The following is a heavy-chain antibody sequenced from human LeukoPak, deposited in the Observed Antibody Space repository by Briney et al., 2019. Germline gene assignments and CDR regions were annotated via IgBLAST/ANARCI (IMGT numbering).Heavy chain of an antibody. D-gene: IGHD5-24*01. Sequence: GGSLRLSCAASGFTFSSYGMHWVRQAPGKGLEWVSGISGSGGSTSYADSVKGRFTISRDNSKNMLFLQMNSLRAEDTAVYYCAKDRGSRDAWAFDLWGRGTLVTVSS. CDR2: ISGSGGST. CDR3: AKDRGSRDAWAFDL. CDR1: GFTFSSYG. J-gene: IGHJ2*01. V-gene: IGHV3-23*01.